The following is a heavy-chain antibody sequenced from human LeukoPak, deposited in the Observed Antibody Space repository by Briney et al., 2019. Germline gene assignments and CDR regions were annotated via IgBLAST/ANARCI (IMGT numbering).Heavy chain of an antibody. CDR1: GGSISSGSYY. D-gene: IGHD3-22*01. CDR3: AREGDYYDSSGYYSISDY. CDR2: IYTSGST. Sequence: SQTLSLTCTVSGGSISSGSYYCSWIRQPAGKGLEWIGRIYTSGSTNYNPSLKSRVTISVDTSKNQFSLKLSSVTAADTAVYYCAREGDYYDSSGYYSISDYWGQGTLVTVSS. J-gene: IGHJ4*02. V-gene: IGHV4-61*02.